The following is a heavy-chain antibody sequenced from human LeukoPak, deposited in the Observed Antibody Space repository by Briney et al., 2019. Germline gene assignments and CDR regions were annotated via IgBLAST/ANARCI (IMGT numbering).Heavy chain of an antibody. V-gene: IGHV3-7*04. J-gene: IGHJ4*02. D-gene: IGHD3-10*01. CDR3: VRDSGSGGFSVD. Sequence: GGSLRLSCAASGFPFGSHGMSWVRQAPGKGLEWVSNIKQDGSKKSYVDSVKGRFTISRDNGKSSLYLQMNSLRGEDTALYYCVRDSGSGGFSVDWGQGTLVTVSS. CDR2: IKQDGSKK. CDR1: GFPFGSHG.